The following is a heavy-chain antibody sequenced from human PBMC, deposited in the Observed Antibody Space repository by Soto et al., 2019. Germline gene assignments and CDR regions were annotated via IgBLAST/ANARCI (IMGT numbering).Heavy chain of an antibody. Sequence: QPGGSLRLSCAASGFTFSSYGMHWVRQAPGKGLEWVAVISYDGSNKYYADSVKGRFTISRDNSKNTLYLQMNSLRAEDTAVYYCAKDRGTTVTTFDYWGQGTLVTVSS. D-gene: IGHD4-17*01. CDR3: AKDRGTTVTTFDY. V-gene: IGHV3-30*18. CDR2: ISYDGSNK. J-gene: IGHJ4*02. CDR1: GFTFSSYG.